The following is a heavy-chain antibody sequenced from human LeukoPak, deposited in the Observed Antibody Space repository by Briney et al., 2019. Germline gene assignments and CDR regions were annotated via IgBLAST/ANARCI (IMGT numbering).Heavy chain of an antibody. D-gene: IGHD5-24*01. CDR3: AREPRPYNAWFDY. J-gene: IGHJ4*02. V-gene: IGHV4-34*01. Sequence: SETLSLTCAVYGGSFSGYYWSWIRQPPAKGLEWIGEINHSGSTNHNPSLKSRVTISADTSKNQFSLKLSSVTAADRAVYYCAREPRPYNAWFDYWGQGTLVTVSS. CDR1: GGSFSGYY. CDR2: INHSGST.